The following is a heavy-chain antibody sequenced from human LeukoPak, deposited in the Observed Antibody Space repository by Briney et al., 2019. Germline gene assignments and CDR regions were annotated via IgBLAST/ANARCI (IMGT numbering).Heavy chain of an antibody. Sequence: ASVKVSCKPSGYTFTDYAINWVRQAPGQGLEYMGWVNTNTGNPTYAQGFTGRFVFSSDSSVSTAYLQVTSLKADDSAIYFCASCNDSSGYFAYWGQGTLVTVSS. D-gene: IGHD3-22*01. CDR3: ASCNDSSGYFAY. CDR1: GYTFTDYA. V-gene: IGHV7-4-1*02. CDR2: VNTNTGNP. J-gene: IGHJ4*02.